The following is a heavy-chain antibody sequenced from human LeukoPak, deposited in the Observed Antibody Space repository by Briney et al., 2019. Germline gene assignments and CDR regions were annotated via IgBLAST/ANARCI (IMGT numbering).Heavy chain of an antibody. CDR2: ISPISGVP. CDR3: ARSERSGAGTDAFDI. V-gene: IGHV1-2*02. J-gene: IGHJ3*02. D-gene: IGHD1-1*01. Sequence: ASVKVSCKASGYTFTGYYIHWVRQAPGQGLEWMGWISPISGVPKIALNFQGRVSMTSDTSISTAYMELSSLRSDDTALYYCARSERSGAGTDAFDIWGQGTVVTVSS. CDR1: GYTFTGYY.